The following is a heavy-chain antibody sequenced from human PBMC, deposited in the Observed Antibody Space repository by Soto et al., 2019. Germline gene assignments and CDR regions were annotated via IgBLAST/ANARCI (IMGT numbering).Heavy chain of an antibody. CDR2: IKQDGSEK. J-gene: IGHJ5*02. Sequence: GSLRLSCAASGFTFTNYWMTWVRHSPGKGLEWVANIKQDGSEKYYVDSVKGRFTISRDNAKNSLLLLMNSLRAEDTAVYYCARVLRITGTTAFDPWGQGTLVTVSS. CDR3: ARVLRITGTTAFDP. V-gene: IGHV3-7*03. CDR1: GFTFTNYW. D-gene: IGHD1-7*01.